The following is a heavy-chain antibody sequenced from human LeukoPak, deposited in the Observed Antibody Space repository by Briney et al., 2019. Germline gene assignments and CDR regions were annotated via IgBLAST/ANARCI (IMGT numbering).Heavy chain of an antibody. CDR2: FYSGGTT. V-gene: IGHV3-53*01. Sequence: GGSLRLSCAASGFYVSTNYMSWVRQAPGEGLEWVSVFYSGGTTYCADFAKGRFTISRDDSKNTLYLQMDSLRAEDTAVYYCARRYGNCDWYFDLWGRGTLVTVSS. CDR1: GFYVSTNY. CDR3: ARRYGNCDWYFDL. J-gene: IGHJ2*01. D-gene: IGHD4-11*01.